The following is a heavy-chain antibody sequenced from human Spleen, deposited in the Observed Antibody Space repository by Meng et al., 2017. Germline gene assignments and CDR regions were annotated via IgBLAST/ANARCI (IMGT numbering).Heavy chain of an antibody. CDR1: GFTFSSYA. Sequence: GESLKISCAASGFTFSSYAMHWVRQAPGKGLEWVAVISYDGSNKYYAGPVKGRFTISRDNFNNTLYLQMNSLRAEDTAVYYCARDRYYYDSSGYYYSTLDAFDIWGQGTMVTVSS. D-gene: IGHD3-22*01. V-gene: IGHV3-30*01. CDR2: ISYDGSNK. J-gene: IGHJ3*02. CDR3: ARDRYYYDSSGYYYSTLDAFDI.